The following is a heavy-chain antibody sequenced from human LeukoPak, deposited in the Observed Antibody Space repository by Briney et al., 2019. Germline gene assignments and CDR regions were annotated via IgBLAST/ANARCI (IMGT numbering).Heavy chain of an antibody. J-gene: IGHJ4*02. CDR2: IYSSGST. V-gene: IGHV4-4*09. CDR3: ARSDSGSYYHYFDY. D-gene: IGHD1-26*01. Sequence: SETLSLTCTVSGGSISSYYWSWIRQPPGKGLEWIGYIYSSGSTNYNPSLKSRVTISVDTSKNQFSLKLSSVTAADTAVYYCARSDSGSYYHYFDYWGQGTLVTVSS. CDR1: GGSISSYY.